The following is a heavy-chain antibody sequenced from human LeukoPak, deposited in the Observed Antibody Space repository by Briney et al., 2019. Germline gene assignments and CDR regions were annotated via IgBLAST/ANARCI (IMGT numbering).Heavy chain of an antibody. CDR3: ARRPYSDTSGRLSDV. CDR1: GFAFSSYN. Sequence: GGSLRLSCAASGFAFSSYNMNWVRQAPGKGLEWISYIGSSGSPTHYADSVGGRFTISRDNAKNSQYLQMNSLRDEDTAVYFCARRPYSDTSGRLSDVWGQGTTVTVSS. CDR2: IGSSGSPT. D-gene: IGHD3-22*01. J-gene: IGHJ6*02. V-gene: IGHV3-48*02.